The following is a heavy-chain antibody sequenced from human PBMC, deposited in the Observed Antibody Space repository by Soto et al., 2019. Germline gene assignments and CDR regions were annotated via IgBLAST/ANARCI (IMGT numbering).Heavy chain of an antibody. D-gene: IGHD5-18*01. CDR3: ARNPKRSTGYSYGFGWVDY. V-gene: IGHV3-30-3*01. Sequence: QVQLVESGGGVVQPGRSLRLSCAASGFTFSSYAMHWFRQAPGMGLEWVAVISYDGSNKYYADSVKGRFPISRDNSKNRLYRQMNSRRAEDTAVCSCARNPKRSTGYSYGFGWVDYWGQGSLVAVSS. CDR2: ISYDGSNK. J-gene: IGHJ4*02. CDR1: GFTFSSYA.